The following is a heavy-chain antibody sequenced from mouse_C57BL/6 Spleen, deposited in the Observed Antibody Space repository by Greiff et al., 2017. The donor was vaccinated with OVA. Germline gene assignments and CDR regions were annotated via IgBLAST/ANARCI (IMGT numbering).Heavy chain of an antibody. CDR2: IGPGSGST. V-gene: IGHV1-77*01. D-gene: IGHD1-2*01. J-gene: IGHJ1*03. CDR3: AREGVYDGPNYWYFDV. Sequence: VQLQQSGAELVKPGASVKISCKASGYTFTDYYINWVKQRPGQGLEWIGKIGPGSGSTYYNEKFKGKATLTADKSSSTAYMQLSSLTSEDSAVYFCAREGVYDGPNYWYFDVWGTGTTVTVSS. CDR1: GYTFTDYY.